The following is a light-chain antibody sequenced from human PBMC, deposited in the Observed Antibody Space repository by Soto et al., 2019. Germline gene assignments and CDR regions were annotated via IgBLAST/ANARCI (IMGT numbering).Light chain of an antibody. Sequence: QPVLTQSPSASASLGASVKLTCTLSSGHSSYAIAWHQQQPGKGPRYLMKFKSDGSHTRGDGIPDRFSGSGSGAERYLTISSLQSEDEADYYCQTWDTGIGVFGGGTKVTVL. CDR2: FKSDGSH. J-gene: IGLJ3*02. CDR1: SGHSSYA. CDR3: QTWDTGIGV. V-gene: IGLV4-69*01.